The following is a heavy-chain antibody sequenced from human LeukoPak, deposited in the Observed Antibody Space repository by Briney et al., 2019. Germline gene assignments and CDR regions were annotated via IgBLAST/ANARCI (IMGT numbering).Heavy chain of an antibody. V-gene: IGHV3-21*01. CDR3: ASGEERITIFGVVKTTDY. D-gene: IGHD3-3*01. J-gene: IGHJ4*02. CDR1: GFTFSSYS. Sequence: GGSLRLSCAASGFTFSSYSMNWVRQAPGKGLEWVSSISSSSSYIYYADSVKGRFTISRDNAKNSLYLQMNSLRAEDTAVYYCASGEERITIFGVVKTTDYWSQGTLVTVSS. CDR2: ISSSSSYI.